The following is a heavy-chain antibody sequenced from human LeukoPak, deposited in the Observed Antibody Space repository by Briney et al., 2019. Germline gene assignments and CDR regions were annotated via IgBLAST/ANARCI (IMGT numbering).Heavy chain of an antibody. V-gene: IGHV3-53*01. Sequence: GGSLRLSCTVPGFTVSRNSMSWVGQAPGKGLEWVSFIYSDNTHYSDSVRGRFTISRDNSKNTLYLQMNSLRAEDTAVYYCARRAGAYSHPYDYWGQGTLVTVSS. CDR3: ARRAGAYSHPYDY. J-gene: IGHJ4*02. D-gene: IGHD4/OR15-4a*01. CDR2: IYSDNT. CDR1: GFTVSRNS.